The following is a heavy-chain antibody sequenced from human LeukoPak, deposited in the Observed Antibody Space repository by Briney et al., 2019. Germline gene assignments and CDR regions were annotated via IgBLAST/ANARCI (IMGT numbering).Heavy chain of an antibody. V-gene: IGHV3-21*01. CDR1: GFTLSSYS. J-gene: IGHJ6*03. Sequence: GSLRLSRAASGFTLSSYSMNWVRQAPGKGLEWVSYISSRSTYIYYADSVKGRFTISRDNAKNSLFLQMNSLRAEDTAVYYCARDREGYDYYYMDVWGKGTTVTVSS. CDR2: ISSRSTYI. CDR3: ARDREGYDYYYMDV.